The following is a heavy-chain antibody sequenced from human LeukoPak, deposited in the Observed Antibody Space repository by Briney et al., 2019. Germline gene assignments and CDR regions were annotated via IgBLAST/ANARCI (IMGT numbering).Heavy chain of an antibody. V-gene: IGHV3-21*01. CDR1: GFTFRSYS. CDR2: ISSSSSYI. D-gene: IGHD1-14*01. CDR3: ARDRNSDWYFDL. J-gene: IGHJ2*01. Sequence: GGSLRLSCAASGFTFRSYSMNWVRQAPGKGLEWVSSISSSSSYIYYADSVKGRFTISGDNAKSSLYLQMNSLRAEDTAVYYCARDRNSDWYFDLWGRGTLVTVSS.